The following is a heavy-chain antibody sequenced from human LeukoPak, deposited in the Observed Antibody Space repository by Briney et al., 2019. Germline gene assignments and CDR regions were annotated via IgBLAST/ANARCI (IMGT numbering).Heavy chain of an antibody. Sequence: GGSLRLSCAASGFTFSSYGMHGVRQAPGKGLEWVALIWYDGSSKHYADSVRGLFTISRDNSKNTLYLQMNSLRAEDTAVYYCARDFELSHWGQGTLVTVSS. CDR1: GFTFSSYG. CDR2: IWYDGSSK. V-gene: IGHV3-33*01. CDR3: ARDFELSH. D-gene: IGHD3-16*02. J-gene: IGHJ4*02.